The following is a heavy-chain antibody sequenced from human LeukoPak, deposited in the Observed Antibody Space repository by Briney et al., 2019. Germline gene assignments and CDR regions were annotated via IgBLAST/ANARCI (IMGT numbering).Heavy chain of an antibody. CDR2: ISYDGSNK. V-gene: IGHV3-30*18. CDR3: AKDRLDITMIWWPVDY. D-gene: IGHD3-22*01. Sequence: GGPLRPSCAAPGFTFSSYGMHWVRQAPAKGLEWVAVISYDGSNKYYADSVKGRFTISRDNSKNTLYLQMNSLRAEDTAVYYCAKDRLDITMIWWPVDYWGQGTLVTVSS. J-gene: IGHJ4*02. CDR1: GFTFSSYG.